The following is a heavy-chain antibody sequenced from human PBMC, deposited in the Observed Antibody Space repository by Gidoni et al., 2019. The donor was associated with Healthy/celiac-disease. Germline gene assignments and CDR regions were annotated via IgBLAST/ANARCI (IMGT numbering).Heavy chain of an antibody. CDR1: GGSISSGGYS. D-gene: IGHD5-18*01. V-gene: IGHV4-30-2*01. CDR3: ARWGGYSYGGLRAFDI. CDR2: IYHSGST. Sequence: QLQLQESGSGLVKLSQTLSLTCAVSGGSISSGGYSWSWIRQPPGKGLEWIGYIYHSGSTYYNPSLKSRVTISVDRSKNQFSLKLSSVTAADTAVYYCARWGGYSYGGLRAFDIWGQGTMVTVSS. J-gene: IGHJ3*02.